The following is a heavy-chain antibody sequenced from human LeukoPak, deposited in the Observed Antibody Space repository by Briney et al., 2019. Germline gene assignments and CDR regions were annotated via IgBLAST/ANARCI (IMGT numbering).Heavy chain of an antibody. D-gene: IGHD3-10*01. CDR1: GGSISSYY. CDR2: IYYSGST. Sequence: PSETLSLTCTVSGGSISSYYWSWIRQPPGKGLEWIGYIYYSGSTNYNPSLKGRVTISVDTSKNQFSLKLSSVTAADTAVYYCARRYGSGSYRGWFDPWGQGTLVAVSS. J-gene: IGHJ5*02. CDR3: ARRYGSGSYRGWFDP. V-gene: IGHV4-59*08.